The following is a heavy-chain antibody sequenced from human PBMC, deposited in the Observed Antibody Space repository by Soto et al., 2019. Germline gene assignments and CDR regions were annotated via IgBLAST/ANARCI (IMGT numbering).Heavy chain of an antibody. CDR2: IWFDGSKK. CDR1: GFSFNTHG. D-gene: IGHD6-19*01. Sequence: QVQLVESGGGVVQPGTSLRLSCAASGFSFNTHGMHWIRQTPAKGLEWVAVIWFDGSKKYYEDSVTGRFTISRDNSRSALYLEMGSLRVEDTGVYYCARSSGLGIDFWGQGTLVTVSS. CDR3: ARSSGLGIDF. J-gene: IGHJ4*02. V-gene: IGHV3-33*01.